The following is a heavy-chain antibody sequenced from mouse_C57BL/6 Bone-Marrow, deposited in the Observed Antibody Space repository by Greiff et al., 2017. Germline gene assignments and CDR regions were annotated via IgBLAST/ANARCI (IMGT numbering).Heavy chain of an antibody. Sequence: QVQLQQPGAELVKPGASVKLSCKASGYTFTSYWMHWVKQRPGRGLEWIGRIYPNSGGTKYNEKFKSKATLTVDNPASTAYMQLSSLTSEDSAVYYCARNYGNHFDYWGQGTTLTVSS. J-gene: IGHJ2*01. CDR3: ARNYGNHFDY. D-gene: IGHD2-1*01. V-gene: IGHV1-72*01. CDR1: GYTFTSYW. CDR2: IYPNSGGT.